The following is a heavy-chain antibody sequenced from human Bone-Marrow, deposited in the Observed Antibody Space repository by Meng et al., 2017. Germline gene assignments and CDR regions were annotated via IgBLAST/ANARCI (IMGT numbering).Heavy chain of an antibody. J-gene: IGHJ6*02. V-gene: IGHV1-69*13. D-gene: IGHD3-10*01. Sequence: SVKVSCKASGGTFSSYAISWVRQAPGQGLEWMGGIIPIFGTANYAQKCQGRVTITADESTSTAYMELSSLRSEDTAVYYCATRSNYYGSGSYRDYYYYGMDVWGQGTTVTVSS. CDR2: IIPIFGTA. CDR3: ATRSNYYGSGSYRDYYYYGMDV. CDR1: GGTFSSYA.